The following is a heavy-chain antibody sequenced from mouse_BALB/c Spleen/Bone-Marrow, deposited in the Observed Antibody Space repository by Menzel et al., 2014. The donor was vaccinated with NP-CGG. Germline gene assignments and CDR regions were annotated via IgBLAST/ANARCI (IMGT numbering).Heavy chain of an antibody. CDR3: ARGMVTTSYWYFDV. CDR2: IDPYYGGT. D-gene: IGHD2-1*01. J-gene: IGHJ1*01. Sequence: VQLQQSGPELEKPGASARISCKASGYSFTGYNMNWVKQSIGKSLEWIGNIDPYYGGTIYNQNFKGKATLTVDKSSSTAYMQLKSLTSGDSAVYFCARGMVTTSYWYFDVWGAGTTVTVSS. CDR1: GYSFTGYN. V-gene: IGHV1-39*01.